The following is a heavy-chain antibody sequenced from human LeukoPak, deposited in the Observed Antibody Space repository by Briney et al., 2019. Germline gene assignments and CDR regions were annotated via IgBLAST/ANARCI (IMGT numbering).Heavy chain of an antibody. V-gene: IGHV4-59*01. CDR2: IYYSGST. Sequence: SETLSLTCTVSGGSISSYYWSWIWQPPGKGLEWIGYIYYSGSTNYNPSLKSRVTISVDTSKNQFSLKLSSVTAADTAVYYCASQGSYGYADWFDPWGQGTLVTVSS. CDR1: GGSISSYY. D-gene: IGHD5-18*01. J-gene: IGHJ5*02. CDR3: ASQGSYGYADWFDP.